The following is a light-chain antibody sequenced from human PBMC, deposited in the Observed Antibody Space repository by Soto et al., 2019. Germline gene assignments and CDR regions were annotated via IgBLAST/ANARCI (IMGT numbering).Light chain of an antibody. CDR2: EVT. J-gene: IGLJ1*01. CDR1: SSHIGIYKY. V-gene: IGLV2-14*01. Sequence: QSVLTKPASVSGSPGQSLAISCTGSSSHIGIYKYVSWYQQHPGKVPNLMISEVTNRPSGVSDRFSGSKSGNTASLTISGPQAEDEADYYCSSFTSRFTFVFGTETKITGL. CDR3: SSFTSRFTFV.